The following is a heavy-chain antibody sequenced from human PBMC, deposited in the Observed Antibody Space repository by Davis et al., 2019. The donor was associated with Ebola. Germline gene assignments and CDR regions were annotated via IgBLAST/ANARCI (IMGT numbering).Heavy chain of an antibody. Sequence: PGGSLRLSCAVSGFTFSDHYMSWIRQAPGKGLEWISSITGSGSLTYYAASVKGRFTISRDNTNNSLFLQMSALRVDDTAVYYCTGAKLQLYGMDVWGRGTTVTVSS. D-gene: IGHD1-1*01. J-gene: IGHJ6*02. CDR3: TGAKLQLYGMDV. CDR1: GFTFSDHY. V-gene: IGHV3-11*01. CDR2: ITGSGSLT.